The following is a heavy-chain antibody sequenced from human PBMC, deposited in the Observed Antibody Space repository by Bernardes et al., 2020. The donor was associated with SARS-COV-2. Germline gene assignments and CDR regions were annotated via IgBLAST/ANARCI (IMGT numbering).Heavy chain of an antibody. D-gene: IGHD6-13*01. CDR3: SGQGYSIYWYMDY. CDR2: IGGTGTNT. Sequence: GGSLRLSCAASGFAFSYYAMGWVRQAPGKGLEWVSGIGGTGTNTYYADSVKGRFTISRDNSKNTLSLQMTSLRADDTAVYYCSGQGYSIYWYMDYWGQGTLVIVAS. CDR1: GFAFSYYA. V-gene: IGHV3-23*01. J-gene: IGHJ4*02.